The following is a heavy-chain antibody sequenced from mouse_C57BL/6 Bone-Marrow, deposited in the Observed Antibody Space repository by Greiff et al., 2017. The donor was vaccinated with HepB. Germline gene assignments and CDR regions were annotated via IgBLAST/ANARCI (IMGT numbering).Heavy chain of an antibody. CDR1: GYSFTGYY. D-gene: IGHD1-1*01. CDR3: ARWAGITTVVRGYFDY. Sequence: EVQLQQSGPELVKPGASVKISCKASGYSFTGYYMNWVKQSPEKSLEWIGEINPSTGGTTYNQKFKAKATLTVDKSSSTAYMQLKSLTSEDSAVYYCARWAGITTVVRGYFDYWGQGTTLTVSS. CDR2: INPSTGGT. J-gene: IGHJ2*01. V-gene: IGHV1-42*01.